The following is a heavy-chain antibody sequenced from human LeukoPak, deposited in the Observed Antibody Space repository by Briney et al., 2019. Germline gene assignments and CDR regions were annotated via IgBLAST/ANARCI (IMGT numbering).Heavy chain of an antibody. CDR3: ARSAGDY. Sequence: SETLSLTCTVSGYSISSGYYWGWIRQPPGKGLEWIGSIYHSGRTYYNPSLKSRVTISVDTSKNQFSLKLSSVTAADTAVYYCARSAGDYWGQGTLVTVSS. J-gene: IGHJ4*02. CDR1: GYSISSGYY. V-gene: IGHV4-38-2*02. CDR2: IYHSGRT.